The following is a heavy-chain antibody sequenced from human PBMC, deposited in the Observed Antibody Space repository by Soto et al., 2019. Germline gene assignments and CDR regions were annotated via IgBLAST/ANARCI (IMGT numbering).Heavy chain of an antibody. CDR3: ARDPVDTAMVSPAHFDY. CDR2: IWYDGSNK. V-gene: IGHV3-33*01. D-gene: IGHD5-18*01. CDR1: GFTFSSYG. Sequence: QVQLVESGGGVVQPGRSLRLSCAASGFTFSSYGMHWVRQAPGKGLEWVAGIWYDGSNKYYADSVKGRFTISRDNSKNTLYLQMNSLRAEDTAVYYCARDPVDTAMVSPAHFDYWGQGTLVTVSS. J-gene: IGHJ4*02.